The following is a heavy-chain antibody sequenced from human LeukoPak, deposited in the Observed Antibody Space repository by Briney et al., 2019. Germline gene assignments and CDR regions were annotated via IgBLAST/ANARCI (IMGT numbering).Heavy chain of an antibody. J-gene: IGHJ3*02. V-gene: IGHV4-59*11. CDR3: ARDQVTVTKGFDI. CDR2: ISYIGST. Sequence: SETLSLTCAVSDDSFSSHYWTWIRQPPGKGLEWIGYISYIGSTNYNPSLKSRVTISIDTSKNQFSLKLSSVTAADTAVYFCARDQVTVTKGFDIWGQGTMVSVSS. CDR1: DDSFSSHY. D-gene: IGHD4-17*01.